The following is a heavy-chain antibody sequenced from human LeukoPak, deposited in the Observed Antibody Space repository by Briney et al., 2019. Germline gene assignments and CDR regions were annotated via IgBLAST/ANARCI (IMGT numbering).Heavy chain of an antibody. CDR1: GGSFSGYY. Sequence: SETLSLTCAVYGGSFSGYYWSWIRQPPGKGLEWIGEINHSGSTNYNPSLKSRVTISVDTSKNQFSLKLSSVTAADTAVYYCARHLGRTVAGRYYYYYGMDAWGKGTTVTVSS. CDR2: INHSGST. CDR3: ARHLGRTVAGRYYYYYGMDA. D-gene: IGHD6-19*01. J-gene: IGHJ6*04. V-gene: IGHV4-34*01.